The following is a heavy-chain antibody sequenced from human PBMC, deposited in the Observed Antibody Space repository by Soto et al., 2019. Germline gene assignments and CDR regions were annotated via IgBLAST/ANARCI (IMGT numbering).Heavy chain of an antibody. CDR2: IYYSGST. CDR3: ARAVYSGSYYPPYYFDY. J-gene: IGHJ4*02. CDR1: GGSISSYY. Sequence: SDTLSLTCTVSGGSISSYYWSWIRQPPGKGLEWIGYIYYSGSTNYNPSLKSRVTISVDTSKNQFSLKLSSVTAADTAVYYCARAVYSGSYYPPYYFDYWGQGTLVTVSS. D-gene: IGHD1-26*01. V-gene: IGHV4-59*01.